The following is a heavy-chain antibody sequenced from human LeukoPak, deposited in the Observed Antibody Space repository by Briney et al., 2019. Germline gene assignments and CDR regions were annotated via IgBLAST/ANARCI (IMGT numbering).Heavy chain of an antibody. CDR3: ARRMAGTFSFDY. D-gene: IGHD6-19*01. Sequence: TSVKVSCKASGCTFTSYYMDWVLQAPGQGLEWMGIINPSGGSTSYAQKFQGRVTMTRDTVTSTVYMELSSLRSEDTAVYYCARRMAGTFSFDYWGQGTLVTVSS. CDR2: INPSGGST. CDR1: GCTFTSYY. J-gene: IGHJ4*02. V-gene: IGHV1-46*01.